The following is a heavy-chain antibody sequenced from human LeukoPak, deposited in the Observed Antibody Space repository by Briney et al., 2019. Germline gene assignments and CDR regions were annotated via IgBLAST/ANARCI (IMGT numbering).Heavy chain of an antibody. Sequence: GGSLRLSCAASGFTFSSYVMHWVRQAPGKGLECVAVISNDGSDKYYADSVKGRFTISRDNSTNTLYLQMSSLRAEDTAVYYCARDGGYTSGWTYGAGDYWGQGTLVTVSS. CDR3: ARDGGYTSGWTYGAGDY. J-gene: IGHJ4*02. CDR1: GFTFSSYV. CDR2: ISNDGSDK. D-gene: IGHD6-19*01. V-gene: IGHV3-30*04.